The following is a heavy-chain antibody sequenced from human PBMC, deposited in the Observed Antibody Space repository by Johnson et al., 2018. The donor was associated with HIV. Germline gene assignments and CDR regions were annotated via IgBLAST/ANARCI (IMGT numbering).Heavy chain of an antibody. J-gene: IGHJ3*02. Sequence: VQLVESGGGVARPGGSLRLSCEASGFSFDEYDMSWVRQAPGKGLEWVSGITGNGGSTYYANSVKGRFTIYRDNSKNTLYLQMGSLRAEDMAVYYCARDPLENDYIWGQGAFDIWGQGTMVTVSS. CDR1: GFSFDEYD. V-gene: IGHV3-20*04. CDR2: ITGNGGST. D-gene: IGHD3-16*01. CDR3: ARDPLENDYIWGQGAFDI.